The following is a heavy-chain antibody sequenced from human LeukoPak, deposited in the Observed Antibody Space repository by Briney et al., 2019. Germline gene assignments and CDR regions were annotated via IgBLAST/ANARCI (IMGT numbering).Heavy chain of an antibody. CDR2: IYYSVAT. CDR3: ARLEDIAAAPDYYYGMDV. J-gene: IGHJ6*02. CDR1: GGSISSRSNF. Sequence: PSETLSLTCTVSGGSISSRSNFWGWIRQPPGKGLEWIGSIYYSVATYYNPSLKSRVTISVDTSKNQFSLKLSSVTAADTAVYYCARLEDIAAAPDYYYGMDVWGQGTTVTVSS. D-gene: IGHD6-13*01. V-gene: IGHV4-39*01.